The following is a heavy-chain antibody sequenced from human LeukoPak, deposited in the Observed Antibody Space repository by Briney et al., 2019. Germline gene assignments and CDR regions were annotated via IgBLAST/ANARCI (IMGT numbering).Heavy chain of an antibody. CDR1: GFTFSSYG. Sequence: GGSLRLSCAASGFTFSSYGMHWVRQAPGKGLEWVAVISYDGSNKYYADSVKGRFTISRDNSKNTLYLQMNSLRAEDTAVYYCARDGPPYDFWSGYYTGMVDYWGQGTLVTVSS. CDR3: ARDGPPYDFWSGYYTGMVDY. D-gene: IGHD3-3*01. V-gene: IGHV3-30*03. CDR2: ISYDGSNK. J-gene: IGHJ4*02.